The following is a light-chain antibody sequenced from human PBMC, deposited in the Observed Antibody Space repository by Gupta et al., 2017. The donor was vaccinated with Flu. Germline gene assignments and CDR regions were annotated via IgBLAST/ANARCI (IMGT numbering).Light chain of an antibody. CDR1: SSDVGGSDY. J-gene: IGLJ1*01. V-gene: IGLV2-14*01. CDR3: SSYTSGSTFYV. Sequence: QSALTPPASLSGSRGQSIIISCTGTSSDVGGSDYVSWYQQHPDKAPKLIIYDVTNRPSGVSSRFSGSKSGNTASLTISGLQAEDETDYYCSSYTSGSTFYVFGTGTKVTVL. CDR2: DVT.